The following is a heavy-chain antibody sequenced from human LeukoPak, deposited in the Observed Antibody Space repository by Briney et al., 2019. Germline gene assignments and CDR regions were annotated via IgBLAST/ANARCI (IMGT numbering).Heavy chain of an antibody. CDR1: GFTFSSYW. D-gene: IGHD2-15*01. V-gene: IGHV3-7*01. J-gene: IGHJ5*02. CDR3: ARDFVVGPQKWGWFDP. CDR2: IKQDGSEK. Sequence: PGGSLRLSCAASGFTFSSYWMSWVRQAPGKGLEWVANIKQDGSEKYYVDSVKGRFTISRDNAKNSLYLQMNSLRAEDTAVYYCARDFVVGPQKWGWFDPWGQGTLVTVSS.